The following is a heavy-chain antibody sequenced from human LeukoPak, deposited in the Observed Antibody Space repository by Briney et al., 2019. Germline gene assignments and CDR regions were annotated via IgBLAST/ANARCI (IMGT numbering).Heavy chain of an antibody. D-gene: IGHD1-26*01. V-gene: IGHV4-4*07. J-gene: IGHJ4*02. CDR2: IYSTGST. Sequence: SETLSLTCDVSGGSVRGYWWGWVRQPAGKGLEWLGRIYSTGSTRFNPSLKSRLTLSIDTSTNQFSLKLTSVTAADTAVYFCARQGYTVSYYFLDYWSQGTLVTVSS. CDR3: ARQGYTVSYYFLDY. CDR1: GGSVRGYW.